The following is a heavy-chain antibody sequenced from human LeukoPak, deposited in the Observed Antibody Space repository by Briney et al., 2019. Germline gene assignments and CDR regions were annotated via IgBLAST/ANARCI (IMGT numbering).Heavy chain of an antibody. Sequence: GGSLRLSCAASGFTISLHWMSWVRQAPGKGLEWVANIKQDGSEKNYVDSVKGRFTISRDNAKNSLYLQMNGLRAEDTAVYYCARGKTTRGVRGGNRSYYYYGMDVWGQGTTVTVSS. CDR2: IKQDGSEK. J-gene: IGHJ6*02. CDR3: ARGKTTRGVRGGNRSYYYYGMDV. CDR1: GFTISLHW. D-gene: IGHD3-10*01. V-gene: IGHV3-7*04.